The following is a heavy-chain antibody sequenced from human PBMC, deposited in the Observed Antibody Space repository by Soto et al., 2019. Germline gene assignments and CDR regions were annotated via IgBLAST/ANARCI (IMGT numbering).Heavy chain of an antibody. D-gene: IGHD3-16*01. CDR3: ARECTFGHRCVDY. CDR2: IKQDGSEK. V-gene: IGHV3-7*01. CDR1: GFTLSSYL. J-gene: IGHJ4*02. Sequence: LRLSCAASGFTLSSYLMTWVRQAPGKGLEWVAIIKQDGSEKSYVASVKGRFTVSRDNAKNSLYLQMNSLRAEDTAVYYCARECTFGHRCVDYWGQGTPVTSPQ.